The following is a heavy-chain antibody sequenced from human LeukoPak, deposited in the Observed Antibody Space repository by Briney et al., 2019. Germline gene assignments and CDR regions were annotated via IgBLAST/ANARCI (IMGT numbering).Heavy chain of an antibody. CDR1: GFTFSTYA. Sequence: GGSLRLSCAASGFTFSTYAMNWVRQAPGKGLEWVSSISSSGTYIYYADSVEGRFTISRDNAKNSLYLQMNSLRAEDTAVYYCARGRYSVDYWGQGTLVTVSS. CDR3: ARGRYSVDY. V-gene: IGHV3-21*01. J-gene: IGHJ4*02. D-gene: IGHD2-15*01. CDR2: ISSSGTYI.